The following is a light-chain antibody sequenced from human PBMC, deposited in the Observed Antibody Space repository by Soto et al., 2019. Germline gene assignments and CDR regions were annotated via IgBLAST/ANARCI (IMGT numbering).Light chain of an antibody. J-gene: IGKJ4*01. CDR3: MQALQTPLT. CDR1: QSLLHSNGYNY. V-gene: IGKV2-28*01. Sequence: DIVMTQSPLSLPVTPGEPASISCRSSQSLLHSNGYNYLVWYLQKPGQSPQLLTYLGSNRASGVADRFSGSGSGTYFTLKISRVEAEDVGVYYCMQALQTPLTFGGGTKVEIK. CDR2: LGS.